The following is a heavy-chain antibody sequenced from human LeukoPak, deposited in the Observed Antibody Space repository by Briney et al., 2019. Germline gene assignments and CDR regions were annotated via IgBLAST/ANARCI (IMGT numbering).Heavy chain of an antibody. Sequence: GASVKVSCKASGYTFISYGINWVRQAPGQGLEWMGWISAYNGNTIYAQKFQGRVTMTEDTSTDTAYMELSSLRSEDTAVYYCAVAVAGTNWFDPWGQGTLVTVSS. CDR1: GYTFISYG. D-gene: IGHD6-19*01. CDR3: AVAVAGTNWFDP. CDR2: ISAYNGNT. J-gene: IGHJ5*02. V-gene: IGHV1-18*01.